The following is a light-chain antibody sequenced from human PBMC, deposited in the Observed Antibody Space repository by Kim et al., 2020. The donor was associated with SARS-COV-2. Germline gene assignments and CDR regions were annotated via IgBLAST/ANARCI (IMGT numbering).Light chain of an antibody. V-gene: IGLV2-8*01. CDR3: SSYAGSNRV. Sequence: PGQSITSSCTGTSSDGGGYNYVYWQRQHPGTPPRIMIDEVSPRPAGVPDRSAGSEYSNTASLTVSGLEAEDEDYYCCSSYAGSNRVFGGGTKLTVL. CDR1: SSDGGGYNY. CDR2: EVS. J-gene: IGLJ3*02.